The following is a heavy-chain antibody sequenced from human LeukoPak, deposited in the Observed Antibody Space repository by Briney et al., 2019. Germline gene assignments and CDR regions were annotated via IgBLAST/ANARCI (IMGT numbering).Heavy chain of an antibody. V-gene: IGHV3-23*01. CDR2: ISGSGGST. J-gene: IGHJ4*02. CDR3: AKGPLGGVGADY. CDR1: GFTFSSYG. D-gene: IGHD1-26*01. Sequence: GGSLRLSCAASGFTFSSYGMSWVRQAPGKGLEWVSAISGSGGSTYYADSVKGRFTISRDNSKNTLYLQMNSLRAEDTAVYYCAKGPLGGVGADYWGQGTLVTVSS.